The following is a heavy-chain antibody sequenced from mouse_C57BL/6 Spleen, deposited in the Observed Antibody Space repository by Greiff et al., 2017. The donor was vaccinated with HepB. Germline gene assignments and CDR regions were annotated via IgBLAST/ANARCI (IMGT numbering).Heavy chain of an antibody. Sequence: QVQLKESGPGLVQPSQSLSITCTVSGFSFTSYGIHWVRQSPGKGLEWLGVIWSGGSTDYNAAFISRLSISKDNSKSHVFFKMNSLQADDTDIYYCAGGNYYAMDYWGQGTSVTVSS. J-gene: IGHJ4*01. V-gene: IGHV2-2*01. CDR2: IWSGGST. CDR3: AGGNYYAMDY. CDR1: GFSFTSYG.